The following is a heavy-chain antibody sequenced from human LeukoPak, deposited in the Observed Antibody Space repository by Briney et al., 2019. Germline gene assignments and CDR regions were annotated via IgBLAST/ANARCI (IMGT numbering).Heavy chain of an antibody. CDR2: IYYSGST. D-gene: IGHD2-15*01. CDR3: AREGRSFDP. J-gene: IGHJ5*02. V-gene: IGHV4-59*01. CDR1: GGSISSYY. Sequence: SETLSLTCTVSGGSISSYYWSWIRQPPGKGLEWIGYIYYSGSTNYNPSLKSRVTISVDTSKNQFSLKLSSVTAADTAVHYCAREGRSFDPWGQGTLVTVSS.